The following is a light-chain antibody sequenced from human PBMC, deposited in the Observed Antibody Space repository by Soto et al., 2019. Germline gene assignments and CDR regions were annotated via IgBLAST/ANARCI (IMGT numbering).Light chain of an antibody. CDR2: DAS. CDR3: QQYESLPLT. CDR1: QDINKN. Sequence: QMTQSPSSLSASGGDIVTITCQAIQDINKNLIWYQQKPGKAPKLLIYDASDLETGVPSRFSGSGSGTGFTFTISSLQPEDFATYYCQQYESLPLTXXQGTRLAIK. J-gene: IGKJ5*01. V-gene: IGKV1-33*01.